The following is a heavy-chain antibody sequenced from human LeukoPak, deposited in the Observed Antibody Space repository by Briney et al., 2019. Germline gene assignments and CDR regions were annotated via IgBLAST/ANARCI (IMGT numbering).Heavy chain of an antibody. CDR1: GFTFTDYA. Sequence: GGSLRLSCAASGFTFTDYAMNWVRQTPGQGLQRVSGINWRGGSTGYAGSAKGRFTISRDNARNSLYLQMNSLRAEDTALYYCARDPRAYCSSTSCYYFDYWGQGTLVTVSS. CDR2: INWRGGST. D-gene: IGHD2-2*01. V-gene: IGHV3-20*04. CDR3: ARDPRAYCSSTSCYYFDY. J-gene: IGHJ4*02.